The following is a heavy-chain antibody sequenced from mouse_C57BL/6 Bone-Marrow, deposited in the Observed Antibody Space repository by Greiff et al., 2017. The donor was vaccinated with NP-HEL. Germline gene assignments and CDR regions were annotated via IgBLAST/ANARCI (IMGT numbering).Heavy chain of an antibody. CDR1: GYTFTDYY. Sequence: VQLQQSGAELVKPGASVKISCKASGYTFTDYYINWVKQRPGQGLEWIGKIGPGSGSTYYNEKFKSKATLTVDKPSSTAYMQLSSLTSEDSAVYYCAADYYGSSFHFDYWGKGTTLTVSS. J-gene: IGHJ2*01. D-gene: IGHD1-1*01. CDR2: IGPGSGST. CDR3: AADYYGSSFHFDY. V-gene: IGHV1-77*01.